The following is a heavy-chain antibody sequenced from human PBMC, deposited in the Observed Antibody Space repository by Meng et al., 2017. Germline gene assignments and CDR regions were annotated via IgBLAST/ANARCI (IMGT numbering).Heavy chain of an antibody. J-gene: IGHJ1*01. CDR3: LDEAPRSAY. CDR1: GFTFNNYW. V-gene: IGHV3-74*01. CDR2: ISGDGSIT. Sequence: VELVGSGGGLVQPGGSLRLSCAASGFTFNNYWMHWGRQVPGKGLVWVSRISGDGSITNYADSVKGRFTISRDNAKNTLYLQMNSLRPEDTAVYYCLDEAPRSAYWGQGSLVTVSS. D-gene: IGHD2-15*01.